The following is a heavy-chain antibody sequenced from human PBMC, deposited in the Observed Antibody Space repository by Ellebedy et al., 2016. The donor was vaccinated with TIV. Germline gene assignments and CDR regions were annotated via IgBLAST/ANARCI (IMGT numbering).Heavy chain of an antibody. CDR1: GYTLTELS. J-gene: IGHJ4*02. D-gene: IGHD6-19*01. CDR2: FDPEDGET. CDR3: ATARTSAHSGWYLFDY. Sequence: ASVKVSXKVSGYTLTELSMHWVRQAPGKGLEWMGGFDPEDGETIYAQKFQGRVTMTEDTSTDTAYMELSSLRSEDTAVYYCATARTSAHSGWYLFDYWGQGTLVTVSS. V-gene: IGHV1-24*01.